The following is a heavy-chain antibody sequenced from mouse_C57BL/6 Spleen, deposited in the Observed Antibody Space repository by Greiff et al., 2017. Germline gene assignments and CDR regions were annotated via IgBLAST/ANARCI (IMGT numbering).Heavy chain of an antibody. CDR3: TISYSNFAY. J-gene: IGHJ2*01. CDR1: GYTFTDYD. D-gene: IGHD2-5*01. CDR2: IDPETGGT. Sequence: VQLQQSGAELVRPGASVTLSCKASGYTFTDYDMHWVKQTPVHGLEWIGAIDPETGGTAYNQKFKGKAILTADKYSSPAYMELRSLTSEDSAVYYCTISYSNFAYWGQGTTLTVSS. V-gene: IGHV1-15*01.